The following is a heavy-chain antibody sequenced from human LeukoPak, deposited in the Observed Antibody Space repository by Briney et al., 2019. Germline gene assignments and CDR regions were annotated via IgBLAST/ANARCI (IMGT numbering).Heavy chain of an antibody. CDR2: ISSSSDSI. J-gene: IGHJ6*02. D-gene: IGHD2-15*01. CDR3: ARCSGGTCYSGAHSFYGMDV. Sequence: GGSLRLSCAASGFTFSDYSMNWVRQAPGKGLEWVSSISSSSDSIYYADSVKGRFTISRDNAKNSLYLQVNSLRAEDTAVYYCARCSGGTCYSGAHSFYGMDVWGQGTTVSVSS. V-gene: IGHV3-21*01. CDR1: GFTFSDYS.